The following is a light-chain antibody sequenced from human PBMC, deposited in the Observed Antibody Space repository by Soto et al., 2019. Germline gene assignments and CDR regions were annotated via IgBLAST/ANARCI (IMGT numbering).Light chain of an antibody. CDR3: QQRTNWPWT. Sequence: EIVLTHSPATLSLSPGERATLSCRASQSVSSYFAWYQQKPGQTPRLLIYDTSYRATGIPARFSGSGSGTDFALIISGLEPEDFAVYYCQQRTNWPWTFGQGTKVDIK. V-gene: IGKV3-11*01. J-gene: IGKJ1*01. CDR2: DTS. CDR1: QSVSSY.